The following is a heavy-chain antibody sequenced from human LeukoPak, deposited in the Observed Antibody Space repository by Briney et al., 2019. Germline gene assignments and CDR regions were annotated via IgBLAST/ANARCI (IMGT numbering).Heavy chain of an antibody. CDR2: IYYSGST. CDR1: GGSITSYY. V-gene: IGHV4-59*12. D-gene: IGHD1-26*01. Sequence: SETLSLTCIVSGGSITSYYWSWIRQPPGRGLEWIGYIYYSGSTYYNPSLKSRVTISTDTSKNQFSLKLSSVTAADTAVYYCARSSGSYKYYFDYWGQGTLVTVSS. J-gene: IGHJ4*02. CDR3: ARSSGSYKYYFDY.